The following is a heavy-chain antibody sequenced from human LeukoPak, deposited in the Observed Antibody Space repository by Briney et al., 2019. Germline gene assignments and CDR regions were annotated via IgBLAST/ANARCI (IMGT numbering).Heavy chain of an antibody. D-gene: IGHD1-26*01. V-gene: IGHV1-24*01. CDR2: FDPEDGET. J-gene: IGHJ4*02. CDR3: ATDLKGEGQWELYLDY. Sequence: ASVKVSCKVSGYTPTELSMHWVRQAPGKGLEWMGGFDPEDGETIYAQKFQGRVTMTEDTSTDTAYMELSSLRSEDTAVYYCATDLKGEGQWELYLDYWGQGTLVAVSS. CDR1: GYTPTELS.